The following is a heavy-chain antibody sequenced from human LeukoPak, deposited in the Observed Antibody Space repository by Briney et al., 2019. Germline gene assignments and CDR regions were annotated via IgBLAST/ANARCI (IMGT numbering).Heavy chain of an antibody. D-gene: IGHD1-26*01. J-gene: IGHJ3*02. V-gene: IGHV3-23*01. CDR1: GFTFSCNA. CDR2: FGGSGNT. CDR3: ASRVGAKAFDI. Sequence: GGSLRLSSTAAGFTFSCNAMSWVRQAPGKGLEWVSTFGGSGNTYYADSIKGRFTISRDNSKNTLYLQLNSLRAEDTAVYYCASRVGAKAFDIWGLGTMVTVS.